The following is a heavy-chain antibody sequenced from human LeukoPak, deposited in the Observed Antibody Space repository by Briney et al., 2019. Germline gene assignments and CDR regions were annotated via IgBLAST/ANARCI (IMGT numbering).Heavy chain of an antibody. Sequence: GESLKISCKGSGYSFTSYWIGWVRQIPGKGLEWMGIIYPGDSDTRYSPSFQGQVTISADKSISTAYLQWSSLKASDTAMYYCARHRRGYSGYDNYMDVWGKGTTVTVSS. CDR3: ARHRRGYSGYDNYMDV. J-gene: IGHJ6*03. V-gene: IGHV5-51*01. D-gene: IGHD5-12*01. CDR2: IYPGDSDT. CDR1: GYSFTSYW.